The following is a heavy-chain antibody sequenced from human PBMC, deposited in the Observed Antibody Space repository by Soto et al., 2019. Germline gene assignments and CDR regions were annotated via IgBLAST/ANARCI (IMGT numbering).Heavy chain of an antibody. CDR3: AKGNDYGDYESSN. J-gene: IGHJ4*02. CDR1: GFTFSSYA. CDR2: ISGSGGST. Sequence: EVQLLESGGGLVQPGGSLRLSCAASGFTFSSYAMSWVRQAPGKGLEWVSAISGSGGSTYYADSVKGRFTISRDNSKNTLNMQMTSLRAEDTAVYYCAKGNDYGDYESSNWGQGTLVTVSS. D-gene: IGHD4-17*01. V-gene: IGHV3-23*01.